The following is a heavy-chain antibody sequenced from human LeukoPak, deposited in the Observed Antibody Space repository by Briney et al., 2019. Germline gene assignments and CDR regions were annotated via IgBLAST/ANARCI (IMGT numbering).Heavy chain of an antibody. CDR1: GGSISSSSYY. D-gene: IGHD3-22*01. Sequence: PSETLSLTRTVSGGSISSSSYYWGWIRQPPGKWLEWIGTIYYSGSTYYNPSLKSRVTISVDTSKNQFSLKLTSVTAADTAVYYCAINYYDSSGYLQYFDYWGQGALVTVSS. J-gene: IGHJ4*02. CDR2: IYYSGST. CDR3: AINYYDSSGYLQYFDY. V-gene: IGHV4-39*01.